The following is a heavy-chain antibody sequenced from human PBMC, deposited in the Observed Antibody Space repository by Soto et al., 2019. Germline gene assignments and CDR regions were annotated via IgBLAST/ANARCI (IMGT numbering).Heavy chain of an antibody. V-gene: IGHV4-59*01. Sequence: SETLSLTSPVSGGSISSYDWSWLRQPPGKGLEWIGYIYYSGSTNYNPSLKSRVTISVDTSKNQFSLKLSSVTAADTAVYYCARISGSGSNNYYYGMDVWGQGTTVTVSS. D-gene: IGHD3-10*01. CDR1: GGSISSYD. CDR2: IYYSGST. CDR3: ARISGSGSNNYYYGMDV. J-gene: IGHJ6*02.